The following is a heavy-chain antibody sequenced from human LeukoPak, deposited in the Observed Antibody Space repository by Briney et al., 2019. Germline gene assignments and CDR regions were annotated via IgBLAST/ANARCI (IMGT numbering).Heavy chain of an antibody. J-gene: IGHJ4*02. CDR1: GGSVSTINSY. Sequence: PSETLSFTCTVSGGSVSTINSYWGWIRQPPGKGLEWIGNVYYSGRANYSPSLRSRVTMSVDTSKNRFSLKMTSVTAADTAVYFCARLRKGRYFDYFFEKWGQGTLVTVSS. V-gene: IGHV4-39*02. CDR2: VYYSGRA. CDR3: ARLRKGRYFDYFFEK. D-gene: IGHD3-9*01.